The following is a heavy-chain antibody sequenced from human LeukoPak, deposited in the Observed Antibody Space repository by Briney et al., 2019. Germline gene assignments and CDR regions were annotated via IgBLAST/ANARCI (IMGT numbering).Heavy chain of an antibody. V-gene: IGHV3-66*01. CDR1: GFTVSSTY. CDR3: ARDYGGNIRGYFDY. Sequence: GGSLRLSCAASGFTVSSTYMSWVRQAPGKGLEWVSVIYSGGSTYYADSVEGRFTISRDNSKNTLYLQMNSLRVEDTAVYYCARDYGGNIRGYFDYWGQGTLVTVSS. D-gene: IGHD4-23*01. CDR2: IYSGGST. J-gene: IGHJ4*02.